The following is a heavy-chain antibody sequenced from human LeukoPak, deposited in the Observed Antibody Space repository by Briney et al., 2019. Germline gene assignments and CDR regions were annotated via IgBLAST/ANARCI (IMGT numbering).Heavy chain of an antibody. Sequence: GGSLRLSCATSGFTFNRFGMHWVRQAPGKGLEWVAVIWYDGSNKDYADSVKGRFTISRDNSKNTLYLQMSGLRAEDTAVYYCARAYDSSGYYQNWFDPWGQGTLVTVSS. CDR2: IWYDGSNK. CDR1: GFTFNRFG. CDR3: ARAYDSSGYYQNWFDP. J-gene: IGHJ5*02. V-gene: IGHV3-33*01. D-gene: IGHD3-22*01.